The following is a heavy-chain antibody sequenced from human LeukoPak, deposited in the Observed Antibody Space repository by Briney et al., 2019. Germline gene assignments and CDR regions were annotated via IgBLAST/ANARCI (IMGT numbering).Heavy chain of an antibody. V-gene: IGHV4-4*02. Sequence: PSGTLSLTCAVSGGSISSSNWWSWVRQPPGKGLEWIGEIYHSGSTNYNPSLKSRVTISVDKSKNRFSLKLSSVTAADTAVYYCARLGVRAVRGVIKSTYFDYWGQGTLVTVSS. J-gene: IGHJ4*02. CDR3: ARLGVRAVRGVIKSTYFDY. D-gene: IGHD3-10*01. CDR1: GGSISSSNW. CDR2: IYHSGST.